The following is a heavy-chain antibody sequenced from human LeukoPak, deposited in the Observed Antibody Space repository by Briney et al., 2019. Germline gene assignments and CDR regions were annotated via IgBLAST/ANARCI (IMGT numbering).Heavy chain of an antibody. CDR3: ARPPTAMVTVGIDY. CDR2: IWYDGNNR. V-gene: IGHV3-33*01. J-gene: IGHJ4*02. CDR1: GFTLSSYG. Sequence: GGSLRLSCAASGFTLSSYGMHWVRQAPGKGLEWVAVIWYDGNNRNYADSVKGRFTISRDNSKNTLYLQMSSLRAEDTAVYYCARPPTAMVTVGIDYWGQGTLVTVSS. D-gene: IGHD5-18*01.